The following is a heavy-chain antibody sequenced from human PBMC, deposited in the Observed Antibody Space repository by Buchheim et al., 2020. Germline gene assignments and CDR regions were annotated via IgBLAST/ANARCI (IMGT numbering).Heavy chain of an antibody. Sequence: QVQLQESGPGLVKPSQTLSLTCTVSGGSISSGDYYWSWIRQPPGKGLEWIGYIYYSGSTYYNPSLKSRVTISVDTSKNQFSLKLSSVTATDTAVYYCARDWVGYCTNGVCPYFDYWGQGTL. CDR3: ARDWVGYCTNGVCPYFDY. J-gene: IGHJ4*02. CDR1: GGSISSGDYY. D-gene: IGHD2-8*01. V-gene: IGHV4-30-4*01. CDR2: IYYSGST.